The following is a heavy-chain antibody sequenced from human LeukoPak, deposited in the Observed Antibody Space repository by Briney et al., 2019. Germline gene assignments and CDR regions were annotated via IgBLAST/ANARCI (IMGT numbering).Heavy chain of an antibody. V-gene: IGHV1-2*02. CDR1: ANTLTGYY. CDR2: INPKSGGT. D-gene: IGHD3-10*01. Sequence: ASVKVSCKASANTLTGYYIHWVRQAPGQGLEWMGWINPKSGGTNYAQKFQGRVTMTRDTSISTPFMELSRLTSDDTAVYYCARDLSITMVRAPFYWGPGTPVTVSS. CDR3: ARDLSITMVRAPFY. J-gene: IGHJ4*02.